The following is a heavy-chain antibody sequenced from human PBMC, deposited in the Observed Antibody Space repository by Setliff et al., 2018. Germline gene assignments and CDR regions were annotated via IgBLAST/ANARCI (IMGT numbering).Heavy chain of an antibody. V-gene: IGHV4-61*02. J-gene: IGHJ4*02. Sequence: SETLSLTCTVSGGSMSSGPNYWSWIRQPAGRGLEGVGRVYSSVYSSGITSYNPSLKSRVTISMDTSKNQFSLGLTSVTAADTAVYYCRFWSGYYKNDYWGQGTLVTVSS. CDR1: GGSMSSGPNY. D-gene: IGHD3-3*01. CDR3: RFWSGYYKNDY. CDR2: VYSSVYSSGIT.